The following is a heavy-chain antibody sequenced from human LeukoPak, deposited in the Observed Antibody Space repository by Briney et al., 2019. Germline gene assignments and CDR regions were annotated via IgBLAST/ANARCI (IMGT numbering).Heavy chain of an antibody. J-gene: IGHJ6*03. Sequence: ASVKDSCKVSGYTLTELSMHWVRQAPGKGLEWMGGFDPEGGETIYAQKFQGRVTMTEDTSTDTAYMELSSLRSEDTAVYYCATVTGTRLYYYYMDVWGKGTTVTISS. V-gene: IGHV1-24*01. D-gene: IGHD1-20*01. CDR3: ATVTGTRLYYYYMDV. CDR1: GYTLTELS. CDR2: FDPEGGET.